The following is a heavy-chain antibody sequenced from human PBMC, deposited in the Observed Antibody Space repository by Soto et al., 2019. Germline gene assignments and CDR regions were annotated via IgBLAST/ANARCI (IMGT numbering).Heavy chain of an antibody. J-gene: IGHJ5*02. D-gene: IGHD3-16*02. CDR2: INHSGST. Sequence: SETLSLTCAVYGGSFSGYYWSWIRQPPGKGLEWIGEINHSGSTNYNPSLKSRVTISVDTSKNQFSLKLSSVTAADTAVYYCARGRDYIWGSYRYTAYNWFDPWGQGTLVTVSS. CDR3: ARGRDYIWGSYRYTAYNWFDP. CDR1: GGSFSGYY. V-gene: IGHV4-34*01.